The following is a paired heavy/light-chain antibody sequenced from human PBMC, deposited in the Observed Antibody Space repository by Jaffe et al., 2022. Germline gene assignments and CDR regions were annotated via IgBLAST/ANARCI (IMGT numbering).Light chain of an antibody. CDR3: QQYGGSPLT. CDR1: QSVSSNY. J-gene: IGKJ1*01. V-gene: IGKV3-20*01. Sequence: EIVLTQSPGTLSLSPGERATLSCRASQSVSSNYLAWYKQKPGQAPRLLIYDASSRATGIPDRFSGSGSGTDFTLTISRLEPEDFAVYYCQQYGGSPLTFGQGTKVEIK. CDR2: DAS.
Heavy chain of an antibody. V-gene: IGHV3-23*01. J-gene: IGHJ3*02. Sequence: EEQLLESGGGLVQPGGSLRLSCAASGFTFSTYAMRWVRQAPGKGLEWVSSILGNGATTYYADSVKGRFTISRDNSKSTVYLQMNSLRVEDTAVYYCTRGVLNTGGPVFDMWGQGTMVTVSS. CDR3: TRGVLNTGGPVFDM. D-gene: IGHD2-8*02. CDR1: GFTFSTYA. CDR2: ILGNGATT.